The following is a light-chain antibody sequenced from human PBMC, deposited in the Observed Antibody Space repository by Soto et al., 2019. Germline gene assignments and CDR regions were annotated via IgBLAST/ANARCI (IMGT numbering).Light chain of an antibody. CDR2: DAS. J-gene: IGKJ4*01. V-gene: IGKV1-13*02. CDR3: HQFNGFPLT. Sequence: IQLTQAPSSLSASVGDRVTITCRAGQYIGSALAWYQPRPGKSPKLLLYDASNLEAGVPSRFSGSGSGTDFTLPITSLRPEEFATYYCHQFNGFPLTFGGGTKVQIK. CDR1: QYIGSA.